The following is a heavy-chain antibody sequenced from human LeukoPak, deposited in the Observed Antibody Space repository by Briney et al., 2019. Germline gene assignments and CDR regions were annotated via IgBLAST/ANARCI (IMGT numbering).Heavy chain of an antibody. Sequence: GGSLRLSCAASGFTFSNAWMSWVRQAPGKGLEWVGRIKSKTDGGITDYAAPVKGRFTISRDDSKNTLYLQMNSLKTEDTAVYYCTTWYSSGWYSPGVDYWGQGTLVTVSS. CDR2: IKSKTDGGIT. J-gene: IGHJ4*02. CDR3: TTWYSSGWYSPGVDY. V-gene: IGHV3-15*01. CDR1: GFTFSNAW. D-gene: IGHD6-19*01.